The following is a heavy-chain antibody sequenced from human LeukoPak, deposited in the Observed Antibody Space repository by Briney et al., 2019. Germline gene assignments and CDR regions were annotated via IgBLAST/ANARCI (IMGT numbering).Heavy chain of an antibody. D-gene: IGHD6-13*01. CDR1: GFTFSNAW. V-gene: IGHV3-15*01. Sequence: GGSLRLSCAPSGFTFSNAWMSWVRQGPGKGLEWVGRIKSKTDGGTTDYAAPVKGRVTISRDDSKNTLYLQMNSLKPEDTAVYYCITGAAAGDYWGQGTLVTVSS. CDR3: ITGAAAGDY. J-gene: IGHJ4*02. CDR2: IKSKTDGGTT.